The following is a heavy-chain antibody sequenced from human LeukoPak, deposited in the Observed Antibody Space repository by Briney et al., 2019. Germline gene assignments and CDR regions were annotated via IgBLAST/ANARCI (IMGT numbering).Heavy chain of an antibody. D-gene: IGHD3-22*01. J-gene: IGHJ3*02. CDR3: ARGGDSSGYYSPDAFDI. CDR2: ISSSSSTI. CDR1: GVTFSSYS. V-gene: IGHV3-48*04. Sequence: GGSLRLSCAASGVTFSSYSMNWVRQAPGKGLEWVSYISSSSSTIYYADSVKGRFTISRDNAKNSLYLQMNSLRAEDTAVYYCARGGDSSGYYSPDAFDIWGQGTMVTVSS.